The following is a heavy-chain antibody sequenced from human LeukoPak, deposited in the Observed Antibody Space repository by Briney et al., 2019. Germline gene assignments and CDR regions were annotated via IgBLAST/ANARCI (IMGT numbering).Heavy chain of an antibody. CDR2: ISSSSSYI. D-gene: IGHD3-16*01. CDR3: AKDGGIGG. J-gene: IGHJ4*02. Sequence: GGSLRLSCAASGFTFSSYSMNWVRQAPGKGLEWVSSISSSSSYIYYADSVKGRFTISRDNSKNTLYLQMNSLRAEDTAVYYCAKDGGIGGWGQGTLVTVSS. CDR1: GFTFSSYS. V-gene: IGHV3-21*04.